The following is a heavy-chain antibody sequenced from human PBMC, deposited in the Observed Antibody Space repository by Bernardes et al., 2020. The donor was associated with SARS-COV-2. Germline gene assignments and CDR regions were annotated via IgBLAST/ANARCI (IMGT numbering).Heavy chain of an antibody. CDR1: GGSISSGNW. V-gene: IGHV4-4*02. J-gene: IGHJ5*02. D-gene: IGHD1-1*01. CDR3: ARGPPPFRNDDWFDP. CDR2: IYHSGST. Sequence: SETLSLTCAVSGGSISSGNWWNWVRQPPGKGLEWIGEIYHSGSTNYNPSLKSRVTISVDKSKNQFSLKLRSVTAADTAVYYCARGPPPFRNDDWFDPWGQGTLVTVSS.